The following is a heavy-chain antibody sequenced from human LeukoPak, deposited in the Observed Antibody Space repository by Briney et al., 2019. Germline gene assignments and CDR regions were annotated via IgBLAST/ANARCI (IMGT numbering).Heavy chain of an antibody. V-gene: IGHV1-69*13. CDR2: IIPIFGTA. J-gene: IGHJ3*01. Sequence: SVKVSCKASGYTFTSYAMNWVRQAPGQGLEWMGGIIPIFGTANYAQKFQGRVTITADESTSTAYMELSSLRSEDTAVYYCVRGGSRQYDFWSGPDDAFDVWGQGTMVTVSS. CDR3: VRGGSRQYDFWSGPDDAFDV. D-gene: IGHD3-3*01. CDR1: GYTFTSYA.